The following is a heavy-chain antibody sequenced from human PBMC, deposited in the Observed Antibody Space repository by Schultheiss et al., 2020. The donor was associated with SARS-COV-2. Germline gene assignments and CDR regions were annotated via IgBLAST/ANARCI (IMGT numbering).Heavy chain of an antibody. CDR1: GGSFSGYY. J-gene: IGHJ4*02. CDR3: ARGPGWGDFWSGYLDRFDY. CDR2: INHSGST. V-gene: IGHV4-34*01. Sequence: GSLRLSCAVYGGSFSGYYWSWIRQPPGKGLEWIGEINHSGSTNYNPSLKSRVTISVDTSKNQFSLKLSSVTAADTAVYYCARGPGWGDFWSGYLDRFDYWGQGTLVTVSS. D-gene: IGHD3-3*01.